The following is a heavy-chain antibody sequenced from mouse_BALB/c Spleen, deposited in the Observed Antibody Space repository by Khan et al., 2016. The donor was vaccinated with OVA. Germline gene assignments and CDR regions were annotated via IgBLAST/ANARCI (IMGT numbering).Heavy chain of an antibody. J-gene: IGHJ3*01. D-gene: IGHD2-14*01. CDR3: VRDGAYHRNDGWFAY. CDR2: INPSNGYT. V-gene: IGHV1-4*01. CDR1: GYTFISYT. Sequence: VKLKESGAELARPGASVKMSCKASGYTFISYTIHWIKKRPGQGLEWIGYINPSNGYTNYNQKFKDKATLTTDKSSTTAYLQLSSLTSDDSAVYNCVRDGAYHRNDGWFAYWGQGTLVTVSA.